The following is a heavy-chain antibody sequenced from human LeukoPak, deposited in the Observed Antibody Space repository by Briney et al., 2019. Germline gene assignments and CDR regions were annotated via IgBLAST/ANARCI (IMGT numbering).Heavy chain of an antibody. CDR2: IYYSGST. Sequence: SQTLSLTCTVSGGSISSSSYYWGWIRQPPGKGLEWIGSIYYSGSTYYNPSLKSRVTISVDTSKNQFSLKLSSVTAADTAVYYCARQSIRITMIVVDGDAGPLDYWGQGTLVTVSS. D-gene: IGHD3-22*01. J-gene: IGHJ4*02. CDR1: GGSISSSSYY. CDR3: ARQSIRITMIVVDGDAGPLDY. V-gene: IGHV4-39*01.